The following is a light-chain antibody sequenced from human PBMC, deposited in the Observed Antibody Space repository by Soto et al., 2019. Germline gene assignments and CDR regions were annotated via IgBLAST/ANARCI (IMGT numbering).Light chain of an antibody. Sequence: EIVLTQSPGTLSLSPGERATLSCRASQSVSSGYLAWYQQKPGQAPRLLIYRASNRATGIPDRFSGSGSGTDFTLTISRLEPEDFAVYYCRQYGSSNTFGQGTKLEIK. CDR3: RQYGSSNT. J-gene: IGKJ2*01. V-gene: IGKV3-20*01. CDR2: RAS. CDR1: QSVSSGY.